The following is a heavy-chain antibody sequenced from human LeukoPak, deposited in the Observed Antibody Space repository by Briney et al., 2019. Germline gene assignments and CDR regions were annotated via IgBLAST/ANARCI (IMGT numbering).Heavy chain of an antibody. J-gene: IGHJ5*02. V-gene: IGHV1-2*02. CDR3: ARSPITIFGVASLDP. D-gene: IGHD3-3*01. CDR2: INPNSGTT. CDR1: GYTLTGYY. Sequence: GASVKVSCKASGYTLTGYYMHWVRQAPGQGLEWMGWINPNSGTTNYAQKFQGRVTMTRDTSITTAYMELGSLSSDDTAIYYCARSPITIFGVASLDPWGQGTLVTVSS.